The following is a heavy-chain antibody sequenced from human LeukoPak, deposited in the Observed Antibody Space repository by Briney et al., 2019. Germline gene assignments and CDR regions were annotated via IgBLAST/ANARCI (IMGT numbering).Heavy chain of an antibody. D-gene: IGHD6-13*01. CDR1: GGSFSGYY. V-gene: IGHV4-34*01. Sequence: PSETLSLTCAVYGGSFSGYYRSWIRQPPGKGLEWIGEINHSGSTNYNPSLKSRVTISVDTSKNQFSLKLSSVTAADTAVYYCARGSSSWPGRYWGQGTLVTVSS. J-gene: IGHJ4*02. CDR3: ARGSSSWPGRY. CDR2: INHSGST.